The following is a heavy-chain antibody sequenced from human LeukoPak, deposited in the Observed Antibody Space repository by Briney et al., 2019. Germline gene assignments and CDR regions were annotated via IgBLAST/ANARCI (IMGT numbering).Heavy chain of an antibody. J-gene: IGHJ5*02. Sequence: GGTLRLSCAASGFTFSSYGMNWVRQAPGKGLEWVSGISGNGDSTYYADSVKGRFTISRDNSKNTLYLQMNSPRAEDTAVYYCAKLWFGELLYPYWFDPWGQGTLVTVSS. CDR3: AKLWFGELLYPYWFDP. D-gene: IGHD3-10*01. CDR2: ISGNGDST. CDR1: GFTFSSYG. V-gene: IGHV3-23*01.